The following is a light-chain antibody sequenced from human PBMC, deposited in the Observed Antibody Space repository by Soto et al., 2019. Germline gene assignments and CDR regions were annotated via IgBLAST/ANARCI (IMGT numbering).Light chain of an antibody. J-gene: IGLJ2*01. CDR2: YDS. CDR3: QVWDSSSDHVV. CDR1: NIGRKS. Sequence: SYELTQPPSVSVAQGKTARITCGGNNIGRKSVHWYQQKPCQAPVLVIYYDSDRPSGIPERFSGSNSGNTATLTISRVEAGDEADYYCQVWDSSSDHVVFGGGTKLTVL. V-gene: IGLV3-21*04.